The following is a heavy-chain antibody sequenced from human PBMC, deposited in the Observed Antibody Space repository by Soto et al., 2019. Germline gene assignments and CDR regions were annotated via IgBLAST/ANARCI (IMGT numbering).Heavy chain of an antibody. Sequence: SETLSLTCAVYGGSFSGYYWSWIRQPPGKGLEWIGEINHSGSTNYNPSLKSRVTISVDTSKNQFSLKLSSVTAADTAVYYCASEPSGSSWYYYYYGMDVWGQGTTVTVSS. CDR1: GGSFSGYY. V-gene: IGHV4-34*01. J-gene: IGHJ6*02. D-gene: IGHD6-13*01. CDR3: ASEPSGSSWYYYYYGMDV. CDR2: INHSGST.